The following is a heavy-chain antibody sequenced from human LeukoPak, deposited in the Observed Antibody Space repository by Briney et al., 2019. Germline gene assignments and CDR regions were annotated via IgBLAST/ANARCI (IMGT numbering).Heavy chain of an antibody. D-gene: IGHD6-13*01. J-gene: IGHJ1*01. Sequence: GASLKISCKGSGYIFTSYWIAWVRQLPGKGLEWMGIIYPGDSDTRYSPSFQGQVTISADKSISTAYLQWSSLKASDTAMYYCARSGGNFYSSTWYGHWGQGTLVTVSS. CDR1: GYIFTSYW. V-gene: IGHV5-51*01. CDR3: ARSGGNFYSSTWYGH. CDR2: IYPGDSDT.